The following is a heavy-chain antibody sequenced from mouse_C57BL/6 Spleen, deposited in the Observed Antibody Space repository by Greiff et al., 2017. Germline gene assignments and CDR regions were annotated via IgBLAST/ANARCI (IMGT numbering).Heavy chain of an antibody. D-gene: IGHD1-1*01. CDR1: GYAFSSSW. Sequence: QVQLQQSGPELVKPGASVKISCKASGYAFSSSWMNWVKQRPGKGLEWIGRIYPGDGDTNYNGKFKGKATLTADKSSSTAYMQLSSLTSEDSAVYFCARGIYGSSYRAMDYWGQGTSVTVSS. CDR3: ARGIYGSSYRAMDY. CDR2: IYPGDGDT. J-gene: IGHJ4*01. V-gene: IGHV1-82*01.